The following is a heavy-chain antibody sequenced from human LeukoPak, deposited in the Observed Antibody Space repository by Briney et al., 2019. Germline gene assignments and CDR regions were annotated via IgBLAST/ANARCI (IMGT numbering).Heavy chain of an antibody. Sequence: PSETLSLTCTVSGGSVSSGSCFWSWIRQPPGKGLEWIGFIYYNGNTNSSPSLKSRVTISVDTSKSQFSLKLTSVTAADTAVYYCARGYRSSWYQVDYWGQGTLVTVSS. D-gene: IGHD6-13*01. CDR3: ARGYRSSWYQVDY. CDR2: IYYNGNT. CDR1: GGSVSSGSCF. J-gene: IGHJ4*02. V-gene: IGHV4-61*01.